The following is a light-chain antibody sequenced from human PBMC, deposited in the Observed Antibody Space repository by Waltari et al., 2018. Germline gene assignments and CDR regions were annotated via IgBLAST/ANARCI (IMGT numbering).Light chain of an antibody. V-gene: IGKV4-1*01. CDR2: WAP. CDR1: QSVSYSSNNKNY. CDR3: QQYYGTPCT. J-gene: IGKJ4*01. Sequence: DIVMTQSPDSLAVSLGERATINCKSNQSVSYSSNNKNYLAWYQQKPGQPPKLLIYWAPTRESGVPDRFSGSGSGTDFTLTISSLQAEDVAVYYCQQYYGTPCTFGGGTKVEMK.